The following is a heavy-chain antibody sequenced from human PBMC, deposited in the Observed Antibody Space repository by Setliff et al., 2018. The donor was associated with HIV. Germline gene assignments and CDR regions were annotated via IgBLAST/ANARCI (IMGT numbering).Heavy chain of an antibody. D-gene: IGHD2-15*01. CDR1: GGSISDNKYY. J-gene: IGHJ5*02. V-gene: IGHV4-39*07. CDR2: IYHSGKT. CDR3: ARGGASSKYLDP. Sequence: SETLSLTCSVSGGSISDNKYYWGWIRQPPGKGLEWTGSIYHSGKTYYNPSLKRRLTISVDTSKNQFSLSLTSVTGADTAVYYCARGGASSKYLDPWGQGTLVTVSS.